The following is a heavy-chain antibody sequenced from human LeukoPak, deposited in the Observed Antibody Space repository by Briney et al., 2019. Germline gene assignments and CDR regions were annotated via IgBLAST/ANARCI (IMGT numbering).Heavy chain of an antibody. CDR3: AKERLTTMVRVGWIDP. CDR2: ISGTITGSGGTT. Sequence: SGGSLRLSCAASGFAFSTYAMSWVRQAPGKGLEWVSIISGTITGSGGTTSYADSVKGRFTISRDNSKNTLYLQMNSLRAEDTAVYYCAKERLTTMVRVGWIDPWGQGTLVTVSS. CDR1: GFAFSTYA. J-gene: IGHJ5*02. D-gene: IGHD3-10*01. V-gene: IGHV3-23*01.